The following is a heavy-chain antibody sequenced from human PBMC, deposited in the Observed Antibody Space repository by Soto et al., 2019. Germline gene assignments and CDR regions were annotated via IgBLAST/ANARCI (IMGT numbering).Heavy chain of an antibody. CDR1: GFTFSSYA. CDR2: ISYDGSNK. CDR3: ARAGSTMVRDTWFDP. D-gene: IGHD3-10*01. V-gene: IGHV3-30-3*01. Sequence: RRLSCAASGFTFSSYAMHWVRQAPGKGLEWVAVISYDGSNKYYADSVKGRFTISRDNSKNTLYLQMNSLRAEDTAVYYCARAGSTMVRDTWFDPWGQGTLVTVSS. J-gene: IGHJ5*02.